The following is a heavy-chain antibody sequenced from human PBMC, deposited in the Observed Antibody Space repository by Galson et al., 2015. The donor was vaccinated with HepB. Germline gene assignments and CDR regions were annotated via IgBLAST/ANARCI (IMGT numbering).Heavy chain of an antibody. CDR2: IDPSDSYT. J-gene: IGHJ6*02. V-gene: IGHV5-10-1*01. CDR3: ARFSAAAGPWGYYYYGMGV. CDR1: GYSFTSYW. Sequence: QSGAEVKKPGESLRISCKGSGYSFTSYWISWVRQMPGKGLEWMGRIDPSDSYTNYSPSFQGHVTISADKSISTAYLQWSSLKASDTAMYYCARFSAAAGPWGYYYYGMGVWGQGTTVTVSS. D-gene: IGHD6-13*01.